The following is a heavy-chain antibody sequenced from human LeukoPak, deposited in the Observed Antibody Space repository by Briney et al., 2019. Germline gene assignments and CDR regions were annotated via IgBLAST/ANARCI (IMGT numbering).Heavy chain of an antibody. CDR1: GVSISSGGYS. Sequence: PSETLSLTCAGSGVSISSGGYSWRWIRQPPGKGLEWIGYIYHSGSTYYNPSLKSRVTISVDRSKNQFSLKLSSVTAADTAVYYCATSGRGSGSEIAFDIWGQGTMVTVSS. CDR3: ATSGRGSGSEIAFDI. CDR2: IYHSGST. D-gene: IGHD3-10*01. V-gene: IGHV4-30-2*01. J-gene: IGHJ3*02.